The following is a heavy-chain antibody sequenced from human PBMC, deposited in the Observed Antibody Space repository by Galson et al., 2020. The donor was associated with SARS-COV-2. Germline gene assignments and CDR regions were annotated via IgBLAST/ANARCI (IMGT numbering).Heavy chain of an antibody. Sequence: SVKVSCKASGFTFTSSAMQWVRQARGQRLEWIGWIVVGSGNTNYAQKFQERVTITRDMSTSTAYMELSSLRSEDTAVYYCAADFDCSSTSCYSSAWFDPWGQGTLVTVSS. CDR1: GFTFTSSA. V-gene: IGHV1-58*02. CDR2: IVVGSGNT. CDR3: AADFDCSSTSCYSSAWFDP. D-gene: IGHD2-2*02. J-gene: IGHJ5*02.